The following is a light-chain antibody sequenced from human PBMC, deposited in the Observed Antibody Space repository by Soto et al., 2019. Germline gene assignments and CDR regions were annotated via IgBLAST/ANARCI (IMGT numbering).Light chain of an antibody. J-gene: IGKJ4*01. CDR3: QQYGVSPLT. V-gene: IGKV3-15*01. CDR2: GAF. Sequence: EILMTQSPVTLSVSPGERATLSRRASQSVSSNLAWYQQKPGQAPSLLIYGAFTRATGIPARFSGSGSGTEFTLTISRLEPEDFAVYFCQQYGVSPLTFGGGTKVDIK. CDR1: QSVSSN.